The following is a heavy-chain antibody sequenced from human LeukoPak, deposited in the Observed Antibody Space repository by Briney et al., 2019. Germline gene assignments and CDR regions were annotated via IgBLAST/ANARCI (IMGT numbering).Heavy chain of an antibody. V-gene: IGHV3-64*01. Sequence: GGSLRLSCAASGFTFSSYAMHWVRQAPGKGLEYVSAITSNGGNTYYAKSVKGRFTISRDNSKNTLYLQMGSLRAEDMAVHYCARATPTGYYDYWGQGTLVTVSS. D-gene: IGHD3-9*01. CDR1: GFTFSSYA. J-gene: IGHJ4*02. CDR3: ARATPTGYYDY. CDR2: ITSNGGNT.